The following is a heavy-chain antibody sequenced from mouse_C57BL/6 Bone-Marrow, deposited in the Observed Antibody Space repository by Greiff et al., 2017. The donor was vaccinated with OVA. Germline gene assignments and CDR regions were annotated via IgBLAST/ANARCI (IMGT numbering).Heavy chain of an antibody. V-gene: IGHV1-5*01. Sequence: EVQLQQSGTVLARPGASVKMSCKTSGYTFTSYWMHWVKQRPGQGLEWIGAIYPGNSDTSYNQKFKGKAKLTAVTSASTAYMELSSLTNEDSAVYYCTRARYYYGTAWFAYWGQGTLVTVSA. CDR1: GYTFTSYW. D-gene: IGHD1-1*01. CDR3: TRARYYYGTAWFAY. J-gene: IGHJ3*01. CDR2: IYPGNSDT.